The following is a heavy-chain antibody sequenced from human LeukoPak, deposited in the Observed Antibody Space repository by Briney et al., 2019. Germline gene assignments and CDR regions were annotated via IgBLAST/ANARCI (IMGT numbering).Heavy chain of an antibody. CDR3: ARNGGRTGAFDI. D-gene: IGHD1-14*01. CDR2: INHSGRT. J-gene: IGHJ3*02. CDR1: GGSFSGYY. Sequence: SETLSLTCAVYGGSFSGYYWSWIRQPPGKGVEGSGEINHSGRTKYNPSLKSRVTISVDTSKNQFSLKLSSVTAADTAVYYCARNGGRTGAFDIWGQGTMVTVSS. V-gene: IGHV4-34*01.